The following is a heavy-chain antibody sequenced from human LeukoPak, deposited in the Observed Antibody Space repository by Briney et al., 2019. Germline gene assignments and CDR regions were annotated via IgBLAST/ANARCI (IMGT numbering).Heavy chain of an antibody. CDR1: GDSISGYY. V-gene: IGHV4-4*07. CDR3: ASTADIVELGVFDY. D-gene: IGHD2-15*01. J-gene: IGHJ4*02. CDR2: IYASGST. Sequence: SETLSLTCTVSGDSISGYYWSWIRQPAGKGLEWIGRIYASGSTNYNPSLKSRVTISVDTSKNQFSLKLSSVTAADTAVYYCASTADIVELGVFDYWGQGTLVTVSS.